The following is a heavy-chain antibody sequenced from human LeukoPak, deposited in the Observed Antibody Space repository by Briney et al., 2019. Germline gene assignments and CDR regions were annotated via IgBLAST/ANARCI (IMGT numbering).Heavy chain of an antibody. CDR2: IYYSGST. Sequence: SSETLSLTCTVSGGSISSYYWSWIRQPPGKGLEWIGYIYYSGSTNYNPSLKSRVTISVDTSKNQFSLKLSSVTAADTAVYYCARGRPRFDPWGQGTLVTVSS. V-gene: IGHV4-59*01. J-gene: IGHJ5*02. CDR1: GGSISSYY. CDR3: ARGRPRFDP.